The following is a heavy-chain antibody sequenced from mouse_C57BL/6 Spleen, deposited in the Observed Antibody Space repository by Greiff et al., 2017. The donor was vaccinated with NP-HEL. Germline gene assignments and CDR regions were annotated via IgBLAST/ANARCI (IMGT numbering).Heavy chain of an antibody. J-gene: IGHJ2*01. V-gene: IGHV1-80*01. CDR3: ARWPGNPHFDY. CDR2: IYPGDGDT. Sequence: VQLQQSGAELVKPGASVKISCKASGYAFSSYWMNWVKQRPGKGLAWIGQIYPGDGDTNYNGKVKGKATLTADKSSSTAYMQLSSLTSEDSAVYFCARWPGNPHFDYWGQGTTLTVSS. D-gene: IGHD2-1*01. CDR1: GYAFSSYW.